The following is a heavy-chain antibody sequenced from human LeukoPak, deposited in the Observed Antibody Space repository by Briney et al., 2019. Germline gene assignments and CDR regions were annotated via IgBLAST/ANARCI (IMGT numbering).Heavy chain of an antibody. CDR2: IYYSGST. CDR1: GGSISSYY. V-gene: IGHV4-59*01. J-gene: IGHJ4*02. CDR3: ASSNWGYYFDY. D-gene: IGHD7-27*01. Sequence: TSETLSLTCTVSGGSISSYYWSWIRQPPGKGLEWIGYIYYSGSTNYNPSLKSRVTISVDTSKNQFSLKLSSVTAADTAVYYRASSNWGYYFDYWGQGTLVTVSS.